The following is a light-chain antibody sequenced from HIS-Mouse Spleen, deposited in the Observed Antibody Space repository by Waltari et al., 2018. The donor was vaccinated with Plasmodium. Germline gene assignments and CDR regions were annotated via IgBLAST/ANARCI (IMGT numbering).Light chain of an antibody. CDR1: QSVSSN. V-gene: IGKV3-15*01. Sequence: EIVMTQSPATLSVSPGERATLSCRASQSVSSNLAWYQQKPGQAPRLLIYGASTRATGMPSRFSGSGSRTEFTLTISSLQSEDFAVYYCQQYNNWSFTFGPGTKVDIK. CDR2: GAS. J-gene: IGKJ3*01. CDR3: QQYNNWSFT.